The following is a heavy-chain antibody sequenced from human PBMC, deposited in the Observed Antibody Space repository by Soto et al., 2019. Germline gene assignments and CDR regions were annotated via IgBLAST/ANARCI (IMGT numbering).Heavy chain of an antibody. Sequence: QVRLQESVPGLVKPSGTLSLTCAVSGGSISSSNWWSWVRQPPGKGLEWIGEIYHIGSANYNPSLKSQVPISVDKSTNQCALKLSSVTAADTAVYYCARDSGQYGMDVWGQGTTVTVSS. V-gene: IGHV4-4*02. J-gene: IGHJ6*01. CDR2: IYHIGSA. CDR1: GGSISSSNW. D-gene: IGHD6-25*01. CDR3: ARDSGQYGMDV.